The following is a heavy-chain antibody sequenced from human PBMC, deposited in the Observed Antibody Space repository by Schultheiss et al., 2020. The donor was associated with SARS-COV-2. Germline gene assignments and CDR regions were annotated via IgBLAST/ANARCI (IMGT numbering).Heavy chain of an antibody. CDR2: INPNSGGT. V-gene: IGHV1-2*02. J-gene: IGHJ2*01. CDR3: AKDKIAARPWYFDL. Sequence: ASVKVSCKASGYTFTGYYMHWVRQAPGQGLEWMGWINPNSGGTNYAQKFQGRVTITADKSTSTAYMELSSLRSEDTAVYYCAKDKIAARPWYFDLWGRGTLVTVSS. CDR1: GYTFTGYY. D-gene: IGHD6-6*01.